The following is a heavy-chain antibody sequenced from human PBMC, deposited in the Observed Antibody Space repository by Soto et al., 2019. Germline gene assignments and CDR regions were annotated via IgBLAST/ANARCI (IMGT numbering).Heavy chain of an antibody. Sequence: PGESLKISCKGSGYSFTSYWIGWVRQMPGKGLEWMGIIYPGDSDTRYSPSFQGQVTISADKSISTAYLQWSSLKASDTAMYYCARPRDYDFWSGYYGVGAFDIWGQGTMVTVSS. CDR2: IYPGDSDT. J-gene: IGHJ3*02. V-gene: IGHV5-51*01. CDR1: GYSFTSYW. D-gene: IGHD3-3*01. CDR3: ARPRDYDFWSGYYGVGAFDI.